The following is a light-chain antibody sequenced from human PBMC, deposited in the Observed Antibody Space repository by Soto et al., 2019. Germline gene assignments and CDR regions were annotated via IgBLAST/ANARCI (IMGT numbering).Light chain of an antibody. CDR3: QQYDSWPPRWT. CDR1: QSVRTN. J-gene: IGKJ1*01. V-gene: IGKV3-15*01. CDR2: GAS. Sequence: ETVMTQSPATLSVSPGERATLSCRASQSVRTNLAWYQQKPGQAPRLLIYGASTRATDIPVRFSGSGSGTEFTLTISSLQSEDFAVYHCQQYDSWPPRWTFGQGTKVEIK.